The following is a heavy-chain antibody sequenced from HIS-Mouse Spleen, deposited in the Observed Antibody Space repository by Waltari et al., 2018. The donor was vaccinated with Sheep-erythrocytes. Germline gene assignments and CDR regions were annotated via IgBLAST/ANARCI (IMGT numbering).Heavy chain of an antibody. CDR1: GGSFSGYY. CDR2: INHSGST. J-gene: IGHJ6*02. Sequence: QVQLQQWGAGLLKPSETLSLTCAVYGGSFSGYYWSWMRQPPGKWLEWIGEINHSGSTNYNPSLKSRVTISVDTSKNQFSLKLSSVTAADTAVYYCARGKQWLLYYYGMDVWGQGTTVTVSS. CDR3: ARGKQWLLYYYGMDV. V-gene: IGHV4-34*01. D-gene: IGHD6-19*01.